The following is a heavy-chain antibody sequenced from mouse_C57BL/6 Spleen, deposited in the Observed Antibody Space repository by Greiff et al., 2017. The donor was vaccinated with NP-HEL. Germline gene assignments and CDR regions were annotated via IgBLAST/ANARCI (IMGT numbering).Heavy chain of an antibody. D-gene: IGHD2-12*01. V-gene: IGHV1-26*01. CDR2: INPNNGGT. Sequence: VQLQQSGPELVKPGASVKISCKASGYTFTDYYMNWVKQSHGKSLEWIGDINPNNGGTSYNQKFKGKATLTVDKSSSTAYMELRSLTSEDSAVYYCARDYYSWAFFAYWGQGTLVTVSA. CDR3: ARDYYSWAFFAY. J-gene: IGHJ3*01. CDR1: GYTFTDYY.